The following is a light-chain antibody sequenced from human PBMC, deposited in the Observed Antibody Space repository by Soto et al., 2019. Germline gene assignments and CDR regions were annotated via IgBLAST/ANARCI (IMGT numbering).Light chain of an antibody. Sequence: EIVMTQSPATLSVSPGERATLSCRASQNVIRNLAWYQGKPGQAPRLLIYGASARATGIPARFSGGGSGTEFTLNISSLQSEDFAVYYCQQYSSWPPWTFGQGTKVEIK. V-gene: IGKV3-15*01. CDR3: QQYSSWPPWT. CDR2: GAS. CDR1: QNVIRN. J-gene: IGKJ1*01.